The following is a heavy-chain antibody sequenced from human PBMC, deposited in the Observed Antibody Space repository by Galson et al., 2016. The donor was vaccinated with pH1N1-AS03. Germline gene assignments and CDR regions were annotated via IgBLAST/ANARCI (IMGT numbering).Heavy chain of an antibody. V-gene: IGHV3-23*01. CDR3: VSPYCTGVNCYPGAY. Sequence: SLRLSCAASGFSFSSYSMSWVRQAPGKGLEWVSAISAGGVTTYYADSVKGRFTISRDNAKNTLFLQMDSLRAEDTAVYYCVSPYCTGVNCYPGAYWGQGARVTVSS. CDR1: GFSFSSYS. J-gene: IGHJ4*02. D-gene: IGHD2-8*02. CDR2: ISAGGVTT.